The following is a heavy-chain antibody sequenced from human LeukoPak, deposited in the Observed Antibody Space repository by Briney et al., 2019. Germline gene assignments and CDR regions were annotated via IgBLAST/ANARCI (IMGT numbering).Heavy chain of an antibody. CDR2: IHPEGNEK. J-gene: IGHJ4*02. CDR1: GFSFTNFW. CDR3: ARGDAFSGDH. V-gene: IGHV3-7*04. Sequence: GGSLRLSCAVSGFSFTNFWMSWVRQAPGRGLEWVANIHPEGNEKYHVESVKGRFAISKDNTKNLLFLQMNGLRVEDTAVYYCARGDAFSGDHWGQGTLVTVSS.